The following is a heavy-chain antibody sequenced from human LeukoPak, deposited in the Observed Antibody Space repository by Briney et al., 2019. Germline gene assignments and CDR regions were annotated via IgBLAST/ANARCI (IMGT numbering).Heavy chain of an antibody. D-gene: IGHD6-19*01. V-gene: IGHV1-58*02. CDR2: IVVGSGNT. J-gene: IGHJ4*02. Sequence: VASVKVSCKASGFTFSSAAMQWVRQARGQRLERIGWIVVGSGNTNYAQKFKERVTITRDMSTSTAYMELSSLRSEDTAVYYCAADSSYSGWAGYWGQGTLVTVSS. CDR3: AADSSYSGWAGY. CDR1: GFTFSSAA.